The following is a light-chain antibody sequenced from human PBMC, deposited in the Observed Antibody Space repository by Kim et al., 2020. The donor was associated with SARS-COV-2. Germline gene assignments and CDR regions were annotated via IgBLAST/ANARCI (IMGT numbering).Light chain of an antibody. CDR2: DAS. CDR1: QSISSW. CDR3: QQYKSYSIT. V-gene: IGKV1-5*01. J-gene: IGKJ5*01. Sequence: ASVGDRVTITFRASQSISSWLSWYQQKPGKAPNLLIHDASSLESGVPSRFSDSGSGTEFTLTISSLQPDDFATYYCQQYKSYSITFGQGTRLEIK.